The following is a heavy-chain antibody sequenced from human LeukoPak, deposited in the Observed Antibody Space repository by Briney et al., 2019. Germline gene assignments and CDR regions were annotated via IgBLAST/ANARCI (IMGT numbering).Heavy chain of an antibody. V-gene: IGHV4-4*07. D-gene: IGHD3-22*01. CDR1: GGSINSYY. CDR2: FYTSGST. Sequence: PSETLSLTCTVSGGSINSYYWSWIRQPAGKGLEWIGRFYTSGSTTYNPSLKSRVTMPVDTSKNQFSLKLSSVTAADTAVYYCARQHDSSGYFAFGYWGQGTLVTVSS. CDR3: ARQHDSSGYFAFGY. J-gene: IGHJ4*02.